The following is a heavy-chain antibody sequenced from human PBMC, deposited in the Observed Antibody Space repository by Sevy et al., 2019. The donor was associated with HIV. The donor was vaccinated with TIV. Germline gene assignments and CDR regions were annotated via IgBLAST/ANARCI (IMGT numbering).Heavy chain of an antibody. D-gene: IGHD3-9*01. Sequence: SETLSLTCTVSGGSISSDFWAWIRQPPGKGLTWIAYMSYNGNTNYNPSFQRPVTTSVDTSKNQFTLKLRSVTAADTAVYYCAREVYEILTGAYYGMDVWGPGTTVTVSS. CDR2: MSYNGNT. J-gene: IGHJ6*02. V-gene: IGHV4-59*13. CDR3: AREVYEILTGAYYGMDV. CDR1: GGSISSDF.